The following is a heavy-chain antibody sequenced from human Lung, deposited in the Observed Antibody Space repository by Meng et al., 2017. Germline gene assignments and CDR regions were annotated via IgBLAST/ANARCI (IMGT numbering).Heavy chain of an antibody. CDR1: GGTVRRYS. J-gene: IGHJ4*02. Sequence: QVQLVQAGAEGKKPGAAGKGACKAAGGTVRRYSCSWVRQAPGQGLEWMGRIIPILERANYAQKFQGRVTITADISTTTAYMEMRSLRSEDTAVYYCASAMGNYVPATNEWTPSYFDYWGRGTLVTVSS. CDR2: IIPILERA. CDR3: ASAMGNYVPATNEWTPSYFDY. V-gene: IGHV1-69*02. D-gene: IGHD3-16*01.